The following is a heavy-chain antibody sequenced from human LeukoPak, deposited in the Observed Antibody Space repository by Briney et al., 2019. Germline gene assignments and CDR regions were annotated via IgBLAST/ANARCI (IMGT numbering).Heavy chain of an antibody. CDR1: GGSISSYY. D-gene: IGHD6-19*01. CDR2: IYYTGST. CDR3: ATGRAYSSVDY. V-gene: IGHV4-59*01. J-gene: IGHJ4*02. Sequence: SETLSLTCTVSGGSISSYYWSWIRQPPGKGLEWIGCIYYTGSTNYNPSLKSRVTISVGTSKNQFSLKLSSVTAADTAVYYCATGRAYSSVDYWGQGTLVTISS.